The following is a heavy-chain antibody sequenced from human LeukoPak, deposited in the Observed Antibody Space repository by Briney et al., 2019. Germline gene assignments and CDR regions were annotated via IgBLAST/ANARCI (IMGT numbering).Heavy chain of an antibody. J-gene: IGHJ1*01. D-gene: IGHD3-22*01. Sequence: GGSLRLSCAASGFTFSSYAMSWVRQAPGKGLEWVSAISGSGGSTYYADSVKGRFTISRDNSRNTLYLQMNSLRAEDTAVYYCAKRKVVGNGGYYHTSPFQHWGQGTLVTVSS. CDR3: AKRKVVGNGGYYHTSPFQH. V-gene: IGHV3-23*01. CDR2: ISGSGGST. CDR1: GFTFSSYA.